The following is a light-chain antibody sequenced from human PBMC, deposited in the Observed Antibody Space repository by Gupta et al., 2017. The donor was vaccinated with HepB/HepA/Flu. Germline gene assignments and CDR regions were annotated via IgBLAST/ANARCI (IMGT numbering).Light chain of an antibody. Sequence: QSALTQPASVSGSPGQSIPISCAGTSSDVGGYNYVSWYQQHPGKAPKLMIYDVSDRPSGVSNRFSGSKSGNTASLTISGLQAEDEADYYCSSYTRSSTLVFGGGTKLTVL. CDR3: SSYTRSSTLV. V-gene: IGLV2-14*01. CDR2: DVS. J-gene: IGLJ3*02. CDR1: SSDVGGYNY.